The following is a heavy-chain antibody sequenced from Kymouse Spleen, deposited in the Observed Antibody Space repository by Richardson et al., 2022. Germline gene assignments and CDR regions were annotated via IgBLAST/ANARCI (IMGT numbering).Heavy chain of an antibody. Sequence: QVQLQQSGPGLVKPSQTLSLTCAISGDSVSSNSAAWNWIRQSPSRGLEWLGRTYYRSKWYNDYAVSVKSRITINPDTSKNQFSLQLNSVTPEDTAVYYCARDGLLWFGEGYYYYYGMDVWGQGTTVTVSS. V-gene: IGHV6-1*01. CDR2: TYYRSKWYN. D-gene: IGHD3-10*01. CDR3: ARDGLLWFGEGYYYYYGMDV. CDR1: GDSVSSNSAA. J-gene: IGHJ6*02.